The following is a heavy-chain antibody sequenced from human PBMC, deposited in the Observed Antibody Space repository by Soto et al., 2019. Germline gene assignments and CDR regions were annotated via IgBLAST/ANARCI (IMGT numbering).Heavy chain of an antibody. CDR2: FYYSGST. D-gene: IGHD2-8*02. Sequence: SETLSLTCTVSGGSTRSGGYYWSGSRQLPGKDLEGIGDFYYSGSTYYNPSRKSRVTISLDTAKNQLSLKLSSLTAADTAVYYCARTGGRIPFDCWGQGILVT. J-gene: IGHJ4*02. CDR1: GGSTRSGGYY. CDR3: ARTGGRIPFDC. V-gene: IGHV4-31*03.